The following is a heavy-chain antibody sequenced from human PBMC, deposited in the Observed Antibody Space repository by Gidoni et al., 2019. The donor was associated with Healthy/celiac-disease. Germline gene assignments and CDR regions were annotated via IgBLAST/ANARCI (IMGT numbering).Heavy chain of an antibody. CDR3: ALSYDVLTGSGWFDP. CDR1: GFSLITRGRC. D-gene: IGHD3-9*01. CDR2: IDWDDDK. V-gene: IGHV2-70*01. J-gene: IGHJ5*02. Sequence: QVTLRESGPALVKPTQTLTLTYPFSGFSLITRGRCVRWLRHPPWQALGWRALIDWDDDKYYSKTVKTRLTICKDTTKNQVVLKMTNMDTVDTATYYCALSYDVLTGSGWFDPWGQGTLVTVSS.